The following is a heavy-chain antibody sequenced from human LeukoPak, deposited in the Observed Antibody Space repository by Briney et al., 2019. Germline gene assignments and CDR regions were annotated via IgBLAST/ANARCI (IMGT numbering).Heavy chain of an antibody. CDR3: ATGGFGELDFDY. D-gene: IGHD3-10*01. CDR1: GGSISSGGYY. V-gene: IGHV4-31*03. CDR2: IYYSGST. J-gene: IGHJ4*02. Sequence: SETLSLTCTVSGGSISSGGYYWSWIRQHPGKGLEWIGNIYYSGSTYYNPSLKSRVTISVDTSKNQFSLKLSSVTAADTAVYYCATGGFGELDFDYWGQGTLVTVSS.